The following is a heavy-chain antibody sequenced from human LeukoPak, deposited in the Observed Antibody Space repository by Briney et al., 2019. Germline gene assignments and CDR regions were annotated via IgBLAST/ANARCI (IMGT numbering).Heavy chain of an antibody. CDR2: IYYSGST. D-gene: IGHD6-19*01. J-gene: IGHJ4*02. CDR1: GGSISSSSYY. V-gene: IGHV4-39*01. CDR3: ARHGSGIAVAEGVWVY. Sequence: SETLSLTCTVSGGSISSSSYYWGWIRQPPGKGLEWIGSIYYSGSTYYNPFLKSRVTISVDTSKSQFSLKLSSVTAADTAVYYCARHGSGIAVAEGVWVYWGQGTLVTVSS.